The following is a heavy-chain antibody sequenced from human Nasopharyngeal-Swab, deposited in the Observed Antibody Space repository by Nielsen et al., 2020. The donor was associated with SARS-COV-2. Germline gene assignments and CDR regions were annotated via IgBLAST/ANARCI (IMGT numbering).Heavy chain of an antibody. CDR1: GFTLRNYD. J-gene: IGHJ6*03. Sequence: GESLKISCVGSGFTLRNYDMGWVRQTPGTGLEWVSHISGSGGGTYYTDSVKGRFTISRDNSTNTLYLQMNSLKTEDTAVYYCTTRPIRMYYYYMDVWGKGTTVTVSS. V-gene: IGHV3-23*01. D-gene: IGHD1-14*01. CDR2: ISGSGGGT. CDR3: TTRPIRMYYYYMDV.